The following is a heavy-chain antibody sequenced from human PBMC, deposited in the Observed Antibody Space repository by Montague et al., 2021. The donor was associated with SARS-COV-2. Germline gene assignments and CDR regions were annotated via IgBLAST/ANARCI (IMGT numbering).Heavy chain of an antibody. CDR2: IHHSGDT. Sequence: SETLSLTCGVSGDSIISTNWWSWVRQPPGKGLEWVGEIHHSGDTNYNPSFKSRVTISVDQSKNQYSLELTFVTAADTALYYCLRAGGFDNDLPVWGQGALVTVSS. CDR1: GDSIISTNW. J-gene: IGHJ4*02. V-gene: IGHV4-4*02. D-gene: IGHD3-10*01. CDR3: LRAGGFDNDLPV.